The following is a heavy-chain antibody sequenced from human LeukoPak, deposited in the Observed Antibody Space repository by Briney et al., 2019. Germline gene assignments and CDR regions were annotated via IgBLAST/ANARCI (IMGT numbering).Heavy chain of an antibody. Sequence: SETLSLTCAVYGGSFSGYYWSWIRQPAGKGLEWIGRIYTSGSTNYNPSLKSRVTMSVDTSKNQFSLKLSSVTAADTAVYYCARTLRYCSSTSCYYYYYYMDVWGKGTTVTVSS. V-gene: IGHV4-59*10. CDR2: IYTSGST. CDR1: GGSFSGYY. CDR3: ARTLRYCSSTSCYYYYYYMDV. D-gene: IGHD2-2*01. J-gene: IGHJ6*03.